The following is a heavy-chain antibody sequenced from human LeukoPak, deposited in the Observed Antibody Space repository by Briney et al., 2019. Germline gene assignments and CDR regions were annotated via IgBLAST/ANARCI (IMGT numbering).Heavy chain of an antibody. CDR3: ARGEGITIFGVARLYSMDV. D-gene: IGHD3-3*01. CDR1: GFTFTNYA. Sequence: GGSLRLSRAASGFTFTNYAMSWVRQAPGKGLEWVAGISGSGGSTYYADSVKGRFTISRDNSKNTMYLEMNSLRAEDTAVYYCARGEGITIFGVARLYSMDVWGQGTTVTVSS. V-gene: IGHV3-23*01. J-gene: IGHJ6*02. CDR2: ISGSGGST.